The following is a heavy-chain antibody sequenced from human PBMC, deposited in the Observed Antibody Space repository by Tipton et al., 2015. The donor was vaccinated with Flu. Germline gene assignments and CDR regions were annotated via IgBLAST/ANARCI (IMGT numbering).Heavy chain of an antibody. V-gene: IGHV4-59*01. CDR3: ARGGDYGPHRHAFYI. D-gene: IGHD4/OR15-4a*01. CDR2: IYYSGSP. Sequence: LRLSCTVSGGSMSSYYWSWIRQSPGKGLEWIGNIYYSGSPNYDPSLKSRVTISVDMSKNQFSLKLSSVTAEDTAVYYCARGGDYGPHRHAFYIWGQGTMVSVSS. CDR1: GGSMSSYY. J-gene: IGHJ3*02.